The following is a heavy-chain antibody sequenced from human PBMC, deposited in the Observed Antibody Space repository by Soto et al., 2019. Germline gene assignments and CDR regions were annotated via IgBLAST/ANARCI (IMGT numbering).Heavy chain of an antibody. Sequence: GSVKVSCKASGYTFTSYGISWVRQAPGQGLEWMGWISAYNGNTNYAQKLQGRVTMTTDTSTSTAYMELRSLRSDDTAVYYCAREIAYGDSVGAFDIWGQGTMVTVSS. CDR2: ISAYNGNT. CDR3: AREIAYGDSVGAFDI. D-gene: IGHD4-17*01. V-gene: IGHV1-18*01. CDR1: GYTFTSYG. J-gene: IGHJ3*02.